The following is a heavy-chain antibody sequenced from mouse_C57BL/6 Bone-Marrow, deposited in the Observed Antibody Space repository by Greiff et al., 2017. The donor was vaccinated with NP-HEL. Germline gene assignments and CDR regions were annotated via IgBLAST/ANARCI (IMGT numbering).Heavy chain of an antibody. Sequence: EVKLQESGGGLVQPGGSLKLSCAASGFTFSDYYMYWVRQTPEKRLEWVAYISNGGGSTYYPDTVKGRFTISRDNAKNTLYLQMSRLKSEDTAMYYCARHEVTTAYWYFDVWGTGTTVTVSS. V-gene: IGHV5-12*01. CDR2: ISNGGGST. CDR1: GFTFSDYY. D-gene: IGHD2-2*01. CDR3: ARHEVTTAYWYFDV. J-gene: IGHJ1*03.